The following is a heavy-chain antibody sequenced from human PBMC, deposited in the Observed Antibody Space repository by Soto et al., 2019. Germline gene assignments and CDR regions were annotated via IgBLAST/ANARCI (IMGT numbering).Heavy chain of an antibody. CDR2: ISSSSSYI. D-gene: IGHD6-6*01. V-gene: IGHV3-21*01. CDR3: AREGAPLPAYSSLVTDWFDP. J-gene: IGHJ5*02. Sequence: EVQLVESGGGLVKPGGSLRLSCAASGFTFSSYSMNWVRQAPGKGLEWVSSISSSSSYIYYADSVKGRFTISRDNAKNSLYMQMNSLRAEDTAVYYCAREGAPLPAYSSLVTDWFDPWGQGTLVTVSS. CDR1: GFTFSSYS.